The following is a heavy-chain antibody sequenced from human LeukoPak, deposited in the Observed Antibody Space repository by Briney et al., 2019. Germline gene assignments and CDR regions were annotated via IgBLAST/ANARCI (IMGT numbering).Heavy chain of an antibody. Sequence: GGSLRLSCVASGFSFSSYGMHWVRQAPGKGLEWVAFIRYDGTNKYYTDSVRGRFTISRDNSRNTLYLQMNSLRVEDTALYYCAKYYHEGSGASPLHYWGQGTLVTVCS. CDR1: GFSFSSYG. D-gene: IGHD3-22*01. J-gene: IGHJ4*02. CDR3: AKYYHEGSGASPLHY. CDR2: IRYDGTNK. V-gene: IGHV3-30*02.